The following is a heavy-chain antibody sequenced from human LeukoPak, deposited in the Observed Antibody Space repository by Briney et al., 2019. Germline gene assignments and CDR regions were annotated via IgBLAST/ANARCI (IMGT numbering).Heavy chain of an antibody. D-gene: IGHD6-19*01. Sequence: GGSLRLSCAASGFTFSSYHLSWVRQAPGKGLEWVSAMSGSGGTTYYGDSVKGRFIVSRDNSKNTLYLQMNSLRAEDTAVYFCAKRYRATGGCFDSWGQGTQVTVSS. V-gene: IGHV3-23*01. CDR1: GFTFSSYH. J-gene: IGHJ4*02. CDR2: MSGSGGTT. CDR3: AKRYRATGGCFDS.